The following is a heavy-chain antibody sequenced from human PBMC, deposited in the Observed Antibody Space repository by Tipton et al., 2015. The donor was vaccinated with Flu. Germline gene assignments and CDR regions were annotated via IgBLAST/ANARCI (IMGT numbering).Heavy chain of an antibody. CDR2: ISYTGST. CDR1: GGSITDDY. D-gene: IGHD6-19*01. CDR3: AREPRAVAGMDS. Sequence: TLSLTCTVSGGSITDDYWSWVRQPPGKGLEWIGDISYTGSTTYNPSLKSRVTISLDTAKTQFSLKLTSVTAADTAVYYCAREPRAVAGMDSWGQGTLVTVSS. J-gene: IGHJ4*02. V-gene: IGHV4-59*12.